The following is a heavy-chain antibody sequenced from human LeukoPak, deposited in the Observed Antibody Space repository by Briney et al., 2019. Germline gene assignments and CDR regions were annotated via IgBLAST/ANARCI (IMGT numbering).Heavy chain of an antibody. D-gene: IGHD7-27*01. J-gene: IGHJ4*02. V-gene: IGHV1-8*01. CDR3: VRAPPNWGFDY. CDR1: GYTFTTHD. Sequence: ASVKVSCKASGYTFTTHDINWVRQATGQGLEWLGWMSPNSGDTGYAQKFQGRVTMTSDSSISTAYMELSSLRSEDTAIYYCVRAPPNWGFDYWGQGTLVTVSS. CDR2: MSPNSGDT.